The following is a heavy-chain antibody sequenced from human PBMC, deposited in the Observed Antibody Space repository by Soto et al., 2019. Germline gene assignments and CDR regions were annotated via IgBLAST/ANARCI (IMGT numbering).Heavy chain of an antibody. V-gene: IGHV3-7*01. CDR1: GFTFSTSC. Sequence: XESLSLSCAASGFTFSTSCMDWVRQTPGKGLEWVANINQDGSEKNYVDSAKGRFTISRDNAKNSLFLQMSSLTAEDSGLYYCTRYLDFWGQGTLVTVPS. J-gene: IGHJ4*02. CDR3: TRYLDF. CDR2: INQDGSEK.